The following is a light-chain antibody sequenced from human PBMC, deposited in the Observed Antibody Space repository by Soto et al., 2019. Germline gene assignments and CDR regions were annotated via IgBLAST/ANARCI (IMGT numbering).Light chain of an antibody. Sequence: QSVLTQSPSASASLGASVKLTCTLSSGHSSYAIAWLQQQPEEGPRYLMKLNSDGSHSKGDGIPDRFSGSSSGAERYLTISSLQSEDEADYYCQTWGTGFRIFGGGTKLTVL. CDR1: SGHSSYA. V-gene: IGLV4-69*01. CDR3: QTWGTGFRI. J-gene: IGLJ2*01. CDR2: LNSDGSH.